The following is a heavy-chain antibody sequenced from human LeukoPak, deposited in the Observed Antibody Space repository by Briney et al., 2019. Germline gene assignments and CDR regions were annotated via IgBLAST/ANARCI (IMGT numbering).Heavy chain of an antibody. CDR2: IYYSGST. CDR3: AREDCSGGSCHGLGD. J-gene: IGHJ1*01. V-gene: IGHV4-59*12. D-gene: IGHD2-15*01. Sequence: SETLSLTCTVSGGSISSYYWSWIRQPPGKGLEWIGYIYYSGSTNYNPSLKSRVTKSVDTSKNQFSLKLSSVTAADTAVYYCAREDCSGGSCHGLGDWGQGTLITVSS. CDR1: GGSISSYY.